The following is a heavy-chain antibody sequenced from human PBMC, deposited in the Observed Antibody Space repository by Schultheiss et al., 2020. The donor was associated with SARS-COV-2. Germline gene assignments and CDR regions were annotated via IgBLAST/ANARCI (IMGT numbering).Heavy chain of an antibody. CDR3: ARIPRDYYDSSGYYSHLDY. CDR1: GFTFSSYW. CDR2: IKQDGSEK. J-gene: IGHJ4*02. D-gene: IGHD3-22*01. Sequence: GGSLRLSCAASGFTFSSYWMSWVRQAPGKGLEWVANIKQDGSEKYYVDSVKGRFTISRDNAKNSLYLQMNSLRAEDTAVYYCARIPRDYYDSSGYYSHLDYWGQGTLVTVSS. V-gene: IGHV3-7*01.